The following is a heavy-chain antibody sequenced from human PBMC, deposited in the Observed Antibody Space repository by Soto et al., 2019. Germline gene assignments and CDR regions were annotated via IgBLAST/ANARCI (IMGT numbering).Heavy chain of an antibody. Sequence: GGSLRLSCAASAFTFSNAWMNWVRQAPGKGLEWVGRIKSKSDGGTTDYAAFVKGRFTISRDDSISTLYLHMNSLKTEDTGVYYCTTIVPWXWKYWGPGTLVTVSS. V-gene: IGHV3-15*07. CDR1: AFTFSNAW. CDR2: IKSKSDGGTT. D-gene: IGHD1-1*01. J-gene: IGHJ4*02. CDR3: TTIVPWXWKY.